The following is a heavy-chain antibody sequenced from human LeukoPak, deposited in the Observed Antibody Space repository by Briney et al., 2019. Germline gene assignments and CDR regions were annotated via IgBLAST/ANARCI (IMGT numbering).Heavy chain of an antibody. J-gene: IGHJ4*02. V-gene: IGHV3-20*04. Sequence: RSGGSLRLSCAASGFTFDDYGMSWVRHAPGKGLEWVSGINWNGGSTGYADSVKGRFTISRDNAKNSLYLQMNSLRAEDTAVYYCATYRAWVTMIRGPEHWGQGTLVTVSS. CDR3: ATYRAWVTMIRGPEH. CDR1: GFTFDDYG. D-gene: IGHD3-10*01. CDR2: INWNGGST.